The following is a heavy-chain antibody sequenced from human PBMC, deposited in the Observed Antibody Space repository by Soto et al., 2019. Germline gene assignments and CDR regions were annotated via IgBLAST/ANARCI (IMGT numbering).Heavy chain of an antibody. V-gene: IGHV1-69*13. CDR3: ARDRFGRFGELSGSFDY. CDR1: GGAFSSYA. J-gene: IGHJ4*02. Sequence: SVKVSCKASGGAFSSYAISLVRQAPGQGLEWMGGIIPIFGTANYSQKFQGRVTITADESTSTAYMELRSLRSEDTAVYYCARDRFGRFGELSGSFDYWGQGTMVTVSS. CDR2: IIPIFGTA. D-gene: IGHD3-10*01.